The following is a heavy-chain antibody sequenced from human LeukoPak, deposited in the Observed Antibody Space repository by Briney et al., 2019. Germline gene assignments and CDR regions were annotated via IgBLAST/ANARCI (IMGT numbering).Heavy chain of an antibody. CDR2: IYYSGST. CDR1: GGSISSSSYY. Sequence: PSETLSLTCTVSGGSISSSSYYWGWIRQPPGKGLEWIGSIYYSGSTYYNPSLKSRVTISVDTSKNQFSLKLSSVTAADTAAYYCARLRGYSYAADPWGRGTLVTVSS. CDR3: ARLRGYSYAADP. J-gene: IGHJ5*02. V-gene: IGHV4-39*01. D-gene: IGHD5-18*01.